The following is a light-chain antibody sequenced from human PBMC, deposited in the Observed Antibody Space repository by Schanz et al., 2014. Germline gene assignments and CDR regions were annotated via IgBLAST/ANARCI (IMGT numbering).Light chain of an antibody. CDR2: GAS. CDR1: QSVSSH. Sequence: EIVLTQSPATLSLSPGERATLSCRASQSVSSHLAWYQQKPGQAPRLLIYGASTRATGIPARFSGSGSGTDFTLTISRLEPDDFAVYYCQQYGSSPNAFGQGTKLEIK. V-gene: IGKV3-20*01. CDR3: QQYGSSPNA. J-gene: IGKJ2*01.